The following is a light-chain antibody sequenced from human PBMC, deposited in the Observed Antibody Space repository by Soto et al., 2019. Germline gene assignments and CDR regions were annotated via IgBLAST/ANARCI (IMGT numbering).Light chain of an antibody. Sequence: AQSHGTLSLSLGASATLSCRAGQSLRSSYVAWYQQKPGQSPRLLIYAASNMDTGIPSRFSGSGSGTEFTLTISSLQSEDFAVYYCQQYNSWSLTFGGGTKVDIK. J-gene: IGKJ4*01. CDR1: QSLRSS. CDR3: QQYNSWSLT. CDR2: AAS. V-gene: IGKV3D-15*01.